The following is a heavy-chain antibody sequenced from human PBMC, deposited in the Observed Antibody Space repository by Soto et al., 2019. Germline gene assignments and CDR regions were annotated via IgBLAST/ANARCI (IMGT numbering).Heavy chain of an antibody. CDR2: IYYSGST. CDR1: GGSISSYY. D-gene: IGHD2-2*01. CDR3: ARVLGYCSSTSCLADYYYYYSMDV. V-gene: IGHV4-59*01. Sequence: QVQLQESGPGLVKPSETLSLTCTVSGGSISSYYWSWIRQPPGKGLEWIGYIYYSGSTNYNPSLKNRVTISVDTSKNQFSLKLPSVTAADTAVYYSARVLGYCSSTSCLADYYYYYSMDVWGKGTAVTVSS. J-gene: IGHJ6*03.